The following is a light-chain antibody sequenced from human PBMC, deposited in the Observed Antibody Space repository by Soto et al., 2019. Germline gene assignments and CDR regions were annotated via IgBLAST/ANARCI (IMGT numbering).Light chain of an antibody. J-gene: IGKJ1*01. CDR3: QQYNNWPRT. CDR2: GAS. Sequence: EIVMTQSPATLSVSPGERATLSCRASQSISSNVAWYQQKPGQAPRLLIYGASSRATGIPARFSGTVSGTELALTISSLQSEDFAVYYCQQYNNWPRTFGRGTKVDIK. CDR1: QSISSN. V-gene: IGKV3D-15*01.